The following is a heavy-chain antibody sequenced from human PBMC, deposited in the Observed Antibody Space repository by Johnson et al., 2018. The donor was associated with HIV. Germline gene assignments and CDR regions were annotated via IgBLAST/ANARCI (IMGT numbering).Heavy chain of an antibody. CDR2: ISYDGSNK. CDR1: GFTFSSYA. D-gene: IGHD6-19*01. CDR3: ARDSFIAVTLSDAFDI. V-gene: IGHV3-30*04. Sequence: QEKLVESGGGVVQPGRSLRLSCAASGFTFSSYAMHWVRQAPGKGLEWVAVISYDGSNKYYADSVKGRFTISRDNAKNTLYLQMNSLRAEDTAVYYCARDSFIAVTLSDAFDIWGQGTVVTVSS. J-gene: IGHJ3*02.